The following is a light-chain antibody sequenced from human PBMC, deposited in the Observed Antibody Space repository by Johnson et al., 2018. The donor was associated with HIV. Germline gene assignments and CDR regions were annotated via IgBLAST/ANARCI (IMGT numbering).Light chain of an antibody. CDR2: DND. V-gene: IGLV1-51*01. J-gene: IGLJ1*01. Sequence: QSVLTQPPSVSAAPGQKVTISCSGSSSNIGINYVSWFQQLPGTAPKLLIYDNDKRPSGIPDRFSGSKSGTSATLGITGLQTGDEADYYCETWDRSLSALAFGTGTKVTVL. CDR3: ETWDRSLSALA. CDR1: SSNIGINY.